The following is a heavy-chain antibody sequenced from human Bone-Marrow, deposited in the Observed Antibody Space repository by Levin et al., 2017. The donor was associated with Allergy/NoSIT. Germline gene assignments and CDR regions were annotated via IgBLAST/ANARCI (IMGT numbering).Heavy chain of an antibody. J-gene: IGHJ4*02. CDR3: AKDQGFTVTTTCDS. CDR2: ITGSGASA. V-gene: IGHV3-23*01. CDR1: GFTFNSYA. Sequence: GGSLRLSCAASGFTFNSYAMNWVRQAPGKGLEWVAAITGSGASAFYAQSVKGRFTVSRDDSSNTLHLQMTSLRSDDAAVYYCAKDQGFTVTTTCDSWGQGVQVIVSS. D-gene: IGHD4-17*01.